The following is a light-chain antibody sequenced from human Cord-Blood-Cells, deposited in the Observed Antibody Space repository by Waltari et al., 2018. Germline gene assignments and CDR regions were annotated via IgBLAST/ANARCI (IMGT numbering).Light chain of an antibody. CDR2: AAS. CDR1: QSISGY. CDR3: QQSYSTPTWT. Sequence: DIQMTQSPSPLSASVGDRVTITCRASQSISGYLNWSKQKPGKAHKLLIYAASSLQSGVPSRFSGSGSGTDFTLTISSLQPEDFATYYCQQSYSTPTWTFGQGTKVEIK. J-gene: IGKJ1*01. V-gene: IGKV1-39*01.